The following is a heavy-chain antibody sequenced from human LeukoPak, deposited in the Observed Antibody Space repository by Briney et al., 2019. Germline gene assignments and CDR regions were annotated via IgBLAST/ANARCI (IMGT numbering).Heavy chain of an antibody. V-gene: IGHV3-13*01. CDR1: GFTFSNYG. D-gene: IGHD6-19*01. CDR3: ARETPVAGINSVFYSMDV. Sequence: VGSLRPSSAASGFTFSNYGMHWVRQVTGKGLEWVSGINIAGDTYYSGSVKGRFSISRENAKNSLYLQMYTLTAEDTAVYYCARETPVAGINSVFYSMDVWGHGTTVTVSS. J-gene: IGHJ6*02. CDR2: INIAGDT.